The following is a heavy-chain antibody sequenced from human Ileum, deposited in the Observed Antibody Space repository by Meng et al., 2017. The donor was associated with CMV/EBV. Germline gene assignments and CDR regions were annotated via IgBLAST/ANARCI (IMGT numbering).Heavy chain of an antibody. D-gene: IGHD1-26*01. CDR3: ARDLTNKWFYY. Sequence: QLQGSGPGLVKPSETLSLTCTASGDPISSGSHSWAWFRQPPGKRLEWIGSMYFSGIADYNPSLKSRVTTSLHATQKQFSLRLTSVTAADSAVYFCARDLTNKWFYYWGQGTLVTVSS. J-gene: IGHJ4*02. V-gene: IGHV4-39*07. CDR2: MYFSGIA. CDR1: GDPISSGSHS.